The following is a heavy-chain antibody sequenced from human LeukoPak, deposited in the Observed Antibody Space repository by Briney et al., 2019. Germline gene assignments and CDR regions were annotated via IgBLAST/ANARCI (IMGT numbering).Heavy chain of an antibody. CDR1: GYTFTSYG. J-gene: IGHJ4*02. Sequence: GASVKVSCKASGYTFTSYGISWVRQAPGQGLEWMGWISAYNGNTNYAQKLQGRVTMTTDTSTSTAYMELRSLRSDDTAVYYCARVALMVYAIEVYYFDYWGQGTLVTVSS. CDR2: ISAYNGNT. V-gene: IGHV1-18*01. D-gene: IGHD2-8*01. CDR3: ARVALMVYAIEVYYFDY.